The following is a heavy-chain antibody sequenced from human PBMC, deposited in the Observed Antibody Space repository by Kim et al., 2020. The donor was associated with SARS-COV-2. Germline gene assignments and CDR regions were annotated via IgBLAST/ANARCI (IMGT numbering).Heavy chain of an antibody. D-gene: IGHD3-3*01. CDR2: ISAYNGNT. CDR1: GYTFTSYG. J-gene: IGHJ4*02. V-gene: IGHV1-18*01. CDR3: ARYYDFWSGSHDYFDY. Sequence: ASVKVSCKASGYTFTSYGISWVRQAPGQGLEWMGSISAYNGNTNYAQKLQGRVTMTTDTSTSTAYMELRSLRSDDTAVYYCARYYDFWSGSHDYFDYWGQGTLVTVSS.